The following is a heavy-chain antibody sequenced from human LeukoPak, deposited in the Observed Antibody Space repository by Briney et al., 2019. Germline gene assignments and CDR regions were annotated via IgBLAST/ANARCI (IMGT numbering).Heavy chain of an antibody. CDR2: IYYSGST. D-gene: IGHD2-15*01. Sequence: SETLSLTCTVSGGSISSSSYYWGWIRQPPGKGLEWIGSIYYSGSTYYNPSLKSRVTISADTSKNQFSLKLSSVTAADTAMYYCARGPDADFSGGSCYIIWGQGTMVTVSS. CDR1: GGSISSSSYY. J-gene: IGHJ3*02. V-gene: IGHV4-39*07. CDR3: ARGPDADFSGGSCYII.